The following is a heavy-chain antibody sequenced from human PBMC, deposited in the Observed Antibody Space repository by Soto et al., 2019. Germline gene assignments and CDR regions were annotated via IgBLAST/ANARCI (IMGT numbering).Heavy chain of an antibody. Sequence: PGGSLRLSCAASGFTFSSYSMSWVRQAPGKGLEWVSYISSSSSTIYYADSVKGRFTISRDNAKNSLYLQMNSLRDEDTAVYYCARESRFLEWLSLNWFDPWGQGTLVTSPQ. V-gene: IGHV3-48*02. D-gene: IGHD3-3*01. CDR1: GFTFSSYS. CDR2: ISSSSSTI. CDR3: ARESRFLEWLSLNWFDP. J-gene: IGHJ5*02.